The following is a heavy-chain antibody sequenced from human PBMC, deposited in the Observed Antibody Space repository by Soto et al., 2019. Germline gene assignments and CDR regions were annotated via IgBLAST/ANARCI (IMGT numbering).Heavy chain of an antibody. J-gene: IGHJ6*02. V-gene: IGHV3-30*18. D-gene: IGHD3-3*01. CDR3: AKDRGYYDFWSGAYYYYGMDV. CDR2: ISYDGSNK. Sequence: GGSLRLSCAASGFTFSSYGMHWVRQAPGKGLEWVAVISYDGSNKYYADSVKGRFTISRDNSKNTLYLQMNSLRAEDTAVYYCAKDRGYYDFWSGAYYYYGMDVWGQGTTVTVS. CDR1: GFTFSSYG.